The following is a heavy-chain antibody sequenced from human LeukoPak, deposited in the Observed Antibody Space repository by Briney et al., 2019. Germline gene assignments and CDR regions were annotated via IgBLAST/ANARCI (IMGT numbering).Heavy chain of an antibody. Sequence: ASVKVSCKASGYTFTGHYMHWVRQAPEQGLEWMGWINPNSGGTNYAEKFRGRVTMTRDTSISTAYMELGSLGSDDTAVYYCARDQSTSFGSSYHFDYWGQGTLVTVSS. CDR3: ARDQSTSFGSSYHFDY. CDR1: GYTFTGHY. V-gene: IGHV1-2*02. D-gene: IGHD6-6*01. J-gene: IGHJ4*02. CDR2: INPNSGGT.